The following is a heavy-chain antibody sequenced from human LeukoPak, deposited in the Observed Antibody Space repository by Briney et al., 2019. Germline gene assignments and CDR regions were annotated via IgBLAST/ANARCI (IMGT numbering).Heavy chain of an antibody. V-gene: IGHV1-8*01. CDR1: GYTFTSFD. J-gene: IGHJ6*03. Sequence: ASVKVSCKASGYTFTSFDIFWVRQATGQGLEWMGWMSPNSGNKGSAQKFQGRVTFTRDTSISTSFMELSSLRSEDTAIYYCARGRPDTSVPRTYYMDVWGKGTTVTVSS. D-gene: IGHD5-18*01. CDR2: MSPNSGNK. CDR3: ARGRPDTSVPRTYYMDV.